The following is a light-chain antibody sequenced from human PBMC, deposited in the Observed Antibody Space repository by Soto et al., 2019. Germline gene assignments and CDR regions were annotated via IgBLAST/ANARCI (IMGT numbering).Light chain of an antibody. CDR3: QQRSNWPPLFT. V-gene: IGKV3-11*01. CDR2: DAS. Sequence: EIVLTQSPATLSLSPGERATLSCRASQSVSSYLAWYQQKPGQAPRLLIYDASNRATGIAARFSGSGSGTDFTLTISSLHPEDFAVYYCQQRSNWPPLFTFGPGTKVHIK. CDR1: QSVSSY. J-gene: IGKJ3*01.